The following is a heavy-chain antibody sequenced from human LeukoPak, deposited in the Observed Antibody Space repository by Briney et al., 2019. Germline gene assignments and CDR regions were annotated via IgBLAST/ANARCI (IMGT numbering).Heavy chain of an antibody. CDR1: GGSFSGYY. V-gene: IGHV4-34*01. CDR2: INHSGST. J-gene: IGHJ4*02. D-gene: IGHD5-24*01. Sequence: SSETLSLTCAVYGGSFSGYYWSWIRQPPGKGLEWIGEINHSGSTNYNPSLKSRVTISVDTSKDQFSLKLSSVTAADTAVYYCVRGPGYGYNIKRLDYWGQGTLVTVSS. CDR3: VRGPGYGYNIKRLDY.